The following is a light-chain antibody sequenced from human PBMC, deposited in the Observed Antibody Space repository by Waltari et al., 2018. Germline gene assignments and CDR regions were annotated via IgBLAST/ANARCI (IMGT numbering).Light chain of an antibody. Sequence: EIVLTQSPGTLSLSPGERATLACRASQSVGKSLAWYQQKPGQAPRLLIYDASRRATGIPYRFSGSGSGTDFSLTISRLEPEDFAVYYCQHYVRLPATFGQGTKVEI. J-gene: IGKJ1*01. CDR1: QSVGKS. CDR2: DAS. V-gene: IGKV3-20*01. CDR3: QHYVRLPAT.